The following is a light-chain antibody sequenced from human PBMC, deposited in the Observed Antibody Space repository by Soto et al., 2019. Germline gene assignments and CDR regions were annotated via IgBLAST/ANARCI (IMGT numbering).Light chain of an antibody. J-gene: IGLJ2*01. Sequence: QAVVTQPPSVSGAPGQRVTISCTGSSSNIGAGCDVHWYQHLPGTAPKLLIYGNTNRPSGVPDRFSGSKSGTSASLAITGLQAEDEADYYCQSYDSSLSGSVFGGGTKLTVL. CDR2: GNT. V-gene: IGLV1-40*01. CDR1: SSNIGAGCD. CDR3: QSYDSSLSGSV.